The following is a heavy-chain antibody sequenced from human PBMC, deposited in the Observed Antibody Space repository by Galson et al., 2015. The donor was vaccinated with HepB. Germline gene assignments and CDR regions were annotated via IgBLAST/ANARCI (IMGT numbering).Heavy chain of an antibody. J-gene: IGHJ3*02. CDR1: GFTFSSYG. Sequence: SLRLSCAASGFTFSSYGMHWVRQAPGKGLEWVSAISGSGGSTYYADSVKGRFTISRDNSKNTLYLQMNSLRAEDTAVYYCASRRLYYYDSSGPDDAFDIWGQGTMVTVSS. V-gene: IGHV3-23*01. CDR2: ISGSGGST. CDR3: ASRRLYYYDSSGPDDAFDI. D-gene: IGHD3-22*01.